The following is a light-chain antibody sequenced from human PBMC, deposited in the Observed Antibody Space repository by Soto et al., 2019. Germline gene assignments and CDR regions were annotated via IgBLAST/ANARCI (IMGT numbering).Light chain of an antibody. Sequence: EIVMTQSPDTVSVCPLEVASVSCMVSQSIRSNLAWYQQRPGQAPRLLMYGASTRADGIPARFTGSGSGTEFTLTISSLQPDDFATYYCQQYHSYSRTFGQGTKVDIK. V-gene: IGKV3-15*01. CDR3: QQYHSYSRT. CDR2: GAS. J-gene: IGKJ1*01. CDR1: QSIRSN.